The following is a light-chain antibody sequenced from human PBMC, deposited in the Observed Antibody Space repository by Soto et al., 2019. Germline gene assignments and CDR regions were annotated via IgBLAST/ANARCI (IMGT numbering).Light chain of an antibody. V-gene: IGKV1-5*03. CDR1: QSISSW. Sequence: DIQMTQSPSTLSASVGDRVTITCRASQSISSWLDWYQQKPGKAPKLLIYKASNLEGGVPSRFSGSGSGTDFPLTISSLQPDDIATYYCQQYHSYSLTFGGGTKLDIK. J-gene: IGKJ4*01. CDR3: QQYHSYSLT. CDR2: KAS.